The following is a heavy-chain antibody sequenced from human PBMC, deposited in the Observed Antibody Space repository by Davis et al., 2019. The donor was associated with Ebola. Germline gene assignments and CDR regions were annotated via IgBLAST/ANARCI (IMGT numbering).Heavy chain of an antibody. J-gene: IGHJ4*02. CDR1: GGTFSSYA. Sequence: AASVKVSCKASGGTFSSYAISWVRQAPGQGLEWMGGIIPIFGTANYAQKLQGRVTMTTDTSTSTAYMELRSLRSDDTAVYYCARAIPNSPFDYWGQGTLVTVSS. V-gene: IGHV1-69*05. CDR3: ARAIPNSPFDY. CDR2: IIPIFGTA.